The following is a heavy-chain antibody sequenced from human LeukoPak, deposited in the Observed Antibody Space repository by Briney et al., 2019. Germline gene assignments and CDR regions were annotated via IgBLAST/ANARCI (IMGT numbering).Heavy chain of an antibody. CDR2: IRYDGSNK. J-gene: IGHJ4*02. V-gene: IGHV3-30*02. CDR3: AKDQGYYDSSGYYRNFDY. CDR1: GFTFSSYG. D-gene: IGHD3-22*01. Sequence: GGSLRLSCAASGFTFSSYGMHWVRQAPGKGLEWVAFIRYDGSNKYYADSVKGRFTISRDNSKNTLYLQMNSLRAEDTAVYYCAKDQGYYDSSGYYRNFDYWGRGTLVTVSS.